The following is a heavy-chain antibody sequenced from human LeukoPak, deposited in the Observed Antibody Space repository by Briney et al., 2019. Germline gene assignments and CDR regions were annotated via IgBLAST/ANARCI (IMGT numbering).Heavy chain of an antibody. V-gene: IGHV1-69*04. CDR2: IIPMLGTV. J-gene: IGHJ6*02. D-gene: IGHD1-26*01. CDR3: ARDQKVGATPYFGMDV. Sequence: SVKVSCKASGATFSSYAINWVRQAPGQGLEWMGRIIPMLGTVNYAQKFQGRVTIIADKFTSTAYMEVSSLRSEDTAVYYCARDQKVGATPYFGMDVWGQGTTVTVSS. CDR1: GATFSSYA.